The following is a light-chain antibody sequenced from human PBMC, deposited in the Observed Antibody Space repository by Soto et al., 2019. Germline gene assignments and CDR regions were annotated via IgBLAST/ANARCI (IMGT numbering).Light chain of an antibody. Sequence: QSALTQPASVSGSPGQSITISCTGSSNDIGAYDYISWYQQHPLKAPKLLIYEVDNRPSGISDRFSGSKSGFTASLTISGLQSEDEGEYFCCSYSASITWVFGGGTQLTVL. V-gene: IGLV2-14*01. J-gene: IGLJ3*02. CDR3: CSYSASITWV. CDR2: EVD. CDR1: SNDIGAYDY.